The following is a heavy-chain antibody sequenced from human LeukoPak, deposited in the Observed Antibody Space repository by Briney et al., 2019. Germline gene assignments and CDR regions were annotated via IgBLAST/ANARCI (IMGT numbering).Heavy chain of an antibody. Sequence: GTLSLTCAVYGGSFSGYYWSWIRQAPGKGLEWISYISTSGISKYYADSVKGRFTISRDNTKNSLYLQMNSLRVDDTGVYYCARDPIAAPGTNFYHYYIDVWGKGTTVTVSS. CDR3: ARDPIAAPGTNFYHYYIDV. V-gene: IGHV3-11*04. D-gene: IGHD6-13*01. CDR2: ISTSGISK. CDR1: GGSFSGYY. J-gene: IGHJ6*03.